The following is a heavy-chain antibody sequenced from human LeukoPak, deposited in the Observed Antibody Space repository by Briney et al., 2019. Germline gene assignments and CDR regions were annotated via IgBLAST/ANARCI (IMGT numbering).Heavy chain of an antibody. CDR2: IYTTSGST. Sequence: SETLSLTCTVSGGSLTTFFWSWIRQPAGKGLEWIGRIYTTSGSTNYNPSLKSRVLISMDTSKNHISLRLNSVTAADTAVYYCARVEAQWVASHWFDPWGQGAQVTVSS. J-gene: IGHJ5*02. CDR1: GGSLTTFF. CDR3: ARVEAQWVASHWFDP. V-gene: IGHV4-4*07. D-gene: IGHD6-19*01.